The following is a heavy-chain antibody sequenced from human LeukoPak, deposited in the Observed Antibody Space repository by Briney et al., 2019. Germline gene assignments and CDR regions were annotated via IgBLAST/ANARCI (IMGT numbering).Heavy chain of an antibody. Sequence: SGPTLVKPTQTLTLTCSFSGFSLTSGVGVGWIRQPPGKALEWLALIYWDDDKPYSPSLKSRLTITKDTSKNLVVLTMTNMDPVDTATYYCALTYSGSYQTFDHWGQGTLVTASS. CDR3: ALTYSGSYQTFDH. V-gene: IGHV2-5*02. CDR1: GFSLTSGVG. D-gene: IGHD1-26*01. J-gene: IGHJ4*02. CDR2: IYWDDDK.